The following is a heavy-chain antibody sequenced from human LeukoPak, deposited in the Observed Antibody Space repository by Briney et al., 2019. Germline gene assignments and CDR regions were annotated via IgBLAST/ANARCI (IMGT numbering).Heavy chain of an antibody. Sequence: GGSLRLSCAASGFTSSDYYMSWIRQAPGKGLEWVSYISSSSSYTNYADSVKGRFTISRDNAKNSLYLQMNSLRAEDTAVYYCAREGRYCSGGSCDGGDAFDIWGQGTMVTVSS. CDR3: AREGRYCSGGSCDGGDAFDI. CDR1: GFTSSDYY. CDR2: ISSSSSYT. V-gene: IGHV3-11*05. J-gene: IGHJ3*02. D-gene: IGHD2-15*01.